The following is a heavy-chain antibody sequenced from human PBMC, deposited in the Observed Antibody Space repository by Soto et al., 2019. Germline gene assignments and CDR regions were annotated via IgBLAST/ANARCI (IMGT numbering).Heavy chain of an antibody. V-gene: IGHV4-61*01. CDR2: FYYFGST. J-gene: IGHJ4*02. CDR1: GDSVTSDSHY. D-gene: IGHD3-3*01. CDR3: ARWISGYYFDY. Sequence: ETLSLTCNVSGDSVTSDSHYWSWIRQPPGKGLEWIGYFYYFGSTNYNPSLKSRATISVDTAKNQFSLNLRSVTAADTAVYFCARWISGYYFDYWGQGTPVTVSS.